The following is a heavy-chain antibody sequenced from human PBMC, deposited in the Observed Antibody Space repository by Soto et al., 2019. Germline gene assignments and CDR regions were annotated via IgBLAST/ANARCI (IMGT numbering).Heavy chain of an antibody. J-gene: IGHJ4*02. CDR2: INHSATT. V-gene: IGHV4-34*01. CDR3: ASPSRFDSSGYYFDS. CDR1: GGSFSGYY. Sequence: QVQLQQWGAGLLKASETLSLTCAVYGGSFSGYYWCWIRQPPGKGLELIGEINHSATTKYSPSLKSRVTISVDTSKNQCSLKLSCVTAADTALYYCASPSRFDSSGYYFDSWGQGTQVTVSS. D-gene: IGHD3-22*01.